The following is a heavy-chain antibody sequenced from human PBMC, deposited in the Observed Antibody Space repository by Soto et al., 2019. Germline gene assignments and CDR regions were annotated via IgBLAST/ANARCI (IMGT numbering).Heavy chain of an antibody. J-gene: IGHJ2*01. CDR3: ARVTYGVNIYFDL. D-gene: IGHD4-17*01. Sequence: EVQLVESGGGLVQPGGSLRLSCAASGFTFSTYWMHWVRQVPGKGLLWVSRINSDATTTTYADSLQGRFTISRDNAKDTLFLQMDSLRVEDTALYYCARVTYGVNIYFDLWGRGTLVTVSS. CDR2: INSDATTT. CDR1: GFTFSTYW. V-gene: IGHV3-74*01.